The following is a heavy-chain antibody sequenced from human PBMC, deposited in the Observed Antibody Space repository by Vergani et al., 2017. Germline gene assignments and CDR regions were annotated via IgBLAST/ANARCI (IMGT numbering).Heavy chain of an antibody. J-gene: IGHJ5*02. CDR1: GGSISSYY. CDR3: ARGGNDFWSGANSNWFDP. D-gene: IGHD3-3*01. V-gene: IGHV4-59*01. Sequence: QVQLQESGPGLVKPSQTLSLTCTVSGGSISSYYWSWIRQPPGKGLEWIGYIYYSGSTNYNPSLKSRVTISVDTSKNQFSLKLSSVTAADTAVYYCARGGNDFWSGANSNWFDPWGQGTLVTVSS. CDR2: IYYSGST.